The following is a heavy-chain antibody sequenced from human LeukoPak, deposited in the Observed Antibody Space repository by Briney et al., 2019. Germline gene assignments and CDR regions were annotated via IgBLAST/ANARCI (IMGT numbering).Heavy chain of an antibody. CDR2: ISGSGGRT. CDR3: AKDPGGVGATY. V-gene: IGHV3-23*01. D-gene: IGHD1-26*01. J-gene: IGHJ4*02. CDR1: GFTFSSYA. Sequence: PGGSLRLSCAASGFTFSSYAMSWVRQAPGKGLEWVSAISGSGGRTYYTDSVKGRFTISRDNSKNTLYLQMNSLRAGDTAVYYCAKDPGGVGATYWGQGTLVTVSS.